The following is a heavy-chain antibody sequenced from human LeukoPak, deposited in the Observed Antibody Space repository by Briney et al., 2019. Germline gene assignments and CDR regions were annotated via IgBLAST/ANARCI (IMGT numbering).Heavy chain of an antibody. CDR1: GYTFTSYD. CDR2: MNPNSGNT. J-gene: IGHJ3*02. Sequence: ASVTVSCTASGYTFTSYDINWVRQATGQGLEWMGWMNPNSGNTGYAQKFQGRVTITRNTSISTAYMELSSLRSEDTAVYYCAVGEGSYDAFDIWGQGTMVTVSS. CDR3: AVGEGSYDAFDI. V-gene: IGHV1-8*03. D-gene: IGHD1-26*01.